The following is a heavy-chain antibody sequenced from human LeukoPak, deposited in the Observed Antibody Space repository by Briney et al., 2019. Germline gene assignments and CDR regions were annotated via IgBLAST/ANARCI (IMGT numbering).Heavy chain of an antibody. CDR1: GFIFSTYW. D-gene: IGHD2-8*01. Sequence: PGGSLRLSCTASGFIFSTYWMTWVRQAPGMGLEWVANIRQDGSEIFYVDSVKGRFIISRDNAKNSLYLQLNSLRAEDTAVYYCARAHNEWYIDLWGRGTLVTVSS. V-gene: IGHV3-7*01. CDR2: IRQDGSEI. CDR3: ARAHNEWYIDL. J-gene: IGHJ2*01.